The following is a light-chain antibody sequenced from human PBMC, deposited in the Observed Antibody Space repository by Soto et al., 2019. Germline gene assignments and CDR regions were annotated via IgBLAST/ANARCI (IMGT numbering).Light chain of an antibody. CDR2: ENN. V-gene: IGLV1-51*01. J-gene: IGLJ1*01. Sequence: QSVLTQPPSVSAAPGQMVTISCSGSSSSIGNNYASWYQQLPGTAPKLLIYENNKRPSGIPDRFSGSKSGTSAILGIAGLQTGDEADYYCGTWDSSLSVYVFGLGPRSPS. CDR1: SSSIGNNY. CDR3: GTWDSSLSVYV.